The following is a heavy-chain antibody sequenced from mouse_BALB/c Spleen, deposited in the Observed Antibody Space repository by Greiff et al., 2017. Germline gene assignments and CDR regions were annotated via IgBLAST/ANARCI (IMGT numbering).Heavy chain of an antibody. Sequence: QVQLQQSGAELVRPGASVKLSCKASGYTFTSYWINWVKQRPGQGLEWIGNIYPSDSYTNYNQKFKDKATLTVDKSSSTAYMQLSSPTSEDSAVYYCTRGPVYDGYSLFAYWGQGTLVTVSA. CDR2: IYPSDSYT. V-gene: IGHV1-69*02. D-gene: IGHD2-3*01. CDR1: GYTFTSYW. CDR3: TRGPVYDGYSLFAY. J-gene: IGHJ3*01.